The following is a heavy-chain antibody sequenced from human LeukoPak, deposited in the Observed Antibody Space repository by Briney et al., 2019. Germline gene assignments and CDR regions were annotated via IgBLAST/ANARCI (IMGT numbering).Heavy chain of an antibody. J-gene: IGHJ4*02. CDR2: ISAYNGNT. V-gene: IGHV1-18*01. D-gene: IGHD6-19*01. Sequence: ASVKVSCKASGYTFTSYGISWVRQAPGQGLEWMGWISAYNGNTNYAQKLQGRVTMTTDTSTSTAYMELRSLRSDDTAVYYCARVGSYSSGWYDGYYFDYWGQGTLVTVSS. CDR1: GYTFTSYG. CDR3: ARVGSYSSGWYDGYYFDY.